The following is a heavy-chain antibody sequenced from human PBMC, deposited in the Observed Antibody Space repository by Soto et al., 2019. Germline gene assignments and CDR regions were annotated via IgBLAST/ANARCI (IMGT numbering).Heavy chain of an antibody. J-gene: IGHJ4*02. D-gene: IGHD2-21*02. Sequence: GGSLRLSCAASGFTFSSYGMHWVRQAPGKGLEWVAVISYDGSNKYYADSVKGRFTISRDNSKNTLYLQMNSLRAEDTAVYYCAKAMVVVTAIDDYWGQGTLVTVSS. CDR2: ISYDGSNK. CDR3: AKAMVVVTAIDDY. CDR1: GFTFSSYG. V-gene: IGHV3-30*18.